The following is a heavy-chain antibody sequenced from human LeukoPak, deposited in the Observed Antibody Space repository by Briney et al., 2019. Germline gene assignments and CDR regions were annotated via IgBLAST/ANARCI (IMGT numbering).Heavy chain of an antibody. CDR1: GFTFSSYA. CDR3: ASLGWELLRYFDY. V-gene: IGHV3-30-3*01. D-gene: IGHD1-26*01. CDR2: ISYDGSNK. J-gene: IGHJ4*02. Sequence: RRSLRLSCAASGFTFSSYAMHWVRQAPGKGLEWVAVISYDGSNKYYADSVKGRFTISRDNSKNTLHLQMNSLRAEDTAVYYCASLGWELLRYFDYWGQGTLATVSS.